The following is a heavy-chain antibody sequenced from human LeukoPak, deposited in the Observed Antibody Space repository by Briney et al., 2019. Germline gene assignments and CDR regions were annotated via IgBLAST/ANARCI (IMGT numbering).Heavy chain of an antibody. V-gene: IGHV3-48*03. Sequence: PGGSLRLSCAASGFTFDSYEMDWVRQAPGKGLEWVSYISSSGNTIYYADSVKGRSTISRDNAKNSLFLQMNSLRAEDTAVYYCARRGYNWKFDYWGQGTLVTVSS. CDR3: ARRGYNWKFDY. CDR2: ISSSGNTI. CDR1: GFTFDSYE. D-gene: IGHD1-20*01. J-gene: IGHJ4*02.